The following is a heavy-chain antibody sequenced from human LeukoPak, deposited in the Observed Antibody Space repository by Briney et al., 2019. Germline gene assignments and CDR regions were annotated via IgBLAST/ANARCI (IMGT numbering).Heavy chain of an antibody. CDR3: ARDQALLWFGELRGDY. Sequence: ASVKVSCNTSGYSFTSYDINWVRQAPGQGLEWMGWVNPKSGNTGYKQKFQGRVTITRDTSISAAYMELSRLTSDDTAVYYCARDQALLWFGELRGDYWGQGTLVTVSS. CDR2: VNPKSGNT. J-gene: IGHJ4*02. D-gene: IGHD3-10*01. V-gene: IGHV1-8*03. CDR1: GYSFTSYD.